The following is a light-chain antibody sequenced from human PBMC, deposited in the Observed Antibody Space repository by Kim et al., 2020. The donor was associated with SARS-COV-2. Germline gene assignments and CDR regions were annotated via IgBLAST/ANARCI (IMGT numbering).Light chain of an antibody. CDR3: QQRGN. CDR2: DAS. J-gene: IGKJ5*01. CDR1: QSVATY. Sequence: PTLSLCPGERATLSCRASQSVATYLAWNQQKPGQAPRVLIYDASKRATGIPARFRGSGSETDFTLTIGTLEPEDSAVYYCQQRGNFGQGTRLEIK. V-gene: IGKV3-11*01.